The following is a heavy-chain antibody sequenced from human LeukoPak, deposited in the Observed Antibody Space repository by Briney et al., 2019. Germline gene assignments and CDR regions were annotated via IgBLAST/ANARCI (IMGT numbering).Heavy chain of an antibody. CDR3: ARDPSHYYYMDV. V-gene: IGHV1-2*02. J-gene: IGHJ6*03. Sequence: ASVKVSCKASGYSFTGYYIHWVRQAPGQGLEWVGWIDPKSGGAKYAQKFQVRVTMTRDTSISTAYMELSRLTSDDTAVYYCARDPSHYYYMDVWGKGTTVTVSS. CDR1: GYSFTGYY. CDR2: IDPKSGGA.